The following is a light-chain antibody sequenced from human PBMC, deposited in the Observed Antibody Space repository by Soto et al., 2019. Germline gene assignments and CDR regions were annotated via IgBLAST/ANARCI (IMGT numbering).Light chain of an antibody. CDR3: QLYNNWPLT. CDR1: QSVSSN. J-gene: IGKJ4*01. Sequence: EIVMTQSPATLSVSPGERASLSCRASQSVSSNLAWYQQKPGQTPRLLIYATSTRATGIPARFSGSGSGTEFTLTISSLQSEDFAVYYCQLYNNWPLTFGGGTKVEIK. CDR2: ATS. V-gene: IGKV3-15*01.